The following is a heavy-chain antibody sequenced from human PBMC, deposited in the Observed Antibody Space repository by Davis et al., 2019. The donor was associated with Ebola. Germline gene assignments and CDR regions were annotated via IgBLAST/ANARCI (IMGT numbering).Heavy chain of an antibody. J-gene: IGHJ3*02. D-gene: IGHD2-2*01. CDR3: ASFVVVVPAAPDAFDI. V-gene: IGHV4-34*01. Sequence: PSETLSLTCAVYGGSFSGYYWSWIRQSPGKGLEWIGEINHSGSTNYNPSLKSRVTISVDTSKNQFSLKLSSVTAADTAVYYCASFVVVVPAAPDAFDIWGQGTMVTVSS. CDR2: INHSGST. CDR1: GGSFSGYY.